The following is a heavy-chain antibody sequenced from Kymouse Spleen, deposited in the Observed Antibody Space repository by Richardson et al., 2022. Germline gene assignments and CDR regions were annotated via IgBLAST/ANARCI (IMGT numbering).Heavy chain of an antibody. CDR2: IYYSGST. V-gene: IGHV4-61*01. Sequence: QVQLQESGPGLVKPSETLSLTCTVSGGSVSSGSYYWSWIRQPPGKGLEWIGYIYYSGSTNYNPSLKSRVTISVDTSKNQFSLKLSSVTAADTAVYYCARDRGSSWNYYYYYGMDVWGQGTTVTVSS. J-gene: IGHJ6*02. CDR1: GGSVSSGSYY. CDR3: ARDRGSSWNYYYYYGMDV. D-gene: IGHD6-13*01.